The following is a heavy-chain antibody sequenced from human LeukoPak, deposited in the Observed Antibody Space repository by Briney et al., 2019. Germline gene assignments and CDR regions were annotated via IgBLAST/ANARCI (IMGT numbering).Heavy chain of an antibody. Sequence: SETLSLTCAVYGGSFSGYYWSWIRQPPGKGLEWIGEINHSGSTNYSPSLKSRVTISVDTSKNQFSLKLSSVTAADTAVYYCARDKYLGYCSGGSCYFLKYYFDYWGQGTLVTVSS. CDR3: ARDKYLGYCSGGSCYFLKYYFDY. CDR2: INHSGST. CDR1: GGSFSGYY. J-gene: IGHJ4*02. D-gene: IGHD2-15*01. V-gene: IGHV4-34*01.